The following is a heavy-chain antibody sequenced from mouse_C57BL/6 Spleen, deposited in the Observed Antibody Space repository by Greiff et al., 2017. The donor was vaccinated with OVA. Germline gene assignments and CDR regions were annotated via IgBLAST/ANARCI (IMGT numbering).Heavy chain of an antibody. CDR2: IYPGDGDT. J-gene: IGHJ2*01. Sequence: QVQLKQSGAELVKPGASVKISCKASGYAFSSYWMNWVKQRPGKGLEWIGQIYPGDGDTNYNGKFKGKATLTADKSSSTAYMQLSSLTSEDSAVYFCARNPYGSSFDYWGQGTTLTVSS. V-gene: IGHV1-80*01. D-gene: IGHD1-1*01. CDR1: GYAFSSYW. CDR3: ARNPYGSSFDY.